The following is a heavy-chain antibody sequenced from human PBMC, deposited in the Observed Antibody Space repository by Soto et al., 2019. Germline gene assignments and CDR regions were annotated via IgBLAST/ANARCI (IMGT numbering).Heavy chain of an antibody. J-gene: IGHJ4*02. CDR3: AREDSIIILAVSDF. CDR2: VSKRDYK. CDR1: RFTLRDYG. D-gene: IGHD3-22*01. V-gene: IGHV3-21*01. Sequence: GGSLRLLCDPYRFTLRDYGMTWVRQAPGKGLEXVSPVSKRDYKYYSDLVKHRFTVPRANAKNSLSLQMNKLSAEDKAVYYCAREDSIIILAVSDFWGQGTLVTVSS.